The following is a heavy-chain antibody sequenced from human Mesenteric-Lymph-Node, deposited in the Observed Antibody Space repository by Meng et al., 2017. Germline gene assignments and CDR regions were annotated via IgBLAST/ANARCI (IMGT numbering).Heavy chain of an antibody. CDR2: IKEDGREK. CDR3: VRDGGYSYGYGVY. D-gene: IGHD5-18*01. J-gene: IGHJ4*02. Sequence: GESLKISCAASGFTFSSYWMSWVRQAPGKGLEWVANIKEDGREKYYVDSVKGRFTISRDNAKNSLYLQMNSLRAEDTALYYCVRDGGYSYGYGVYWGQGTLVTVAS. V-gene: IGHV3-7*01. CDR1: GFTFSSYW.